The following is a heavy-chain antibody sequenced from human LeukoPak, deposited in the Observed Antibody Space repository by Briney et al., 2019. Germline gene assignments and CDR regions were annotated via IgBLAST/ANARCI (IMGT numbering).Heavy chain of an antibody. D-gene: IGHD3-10*01. CDR1: GYNFSKFW. CDR2: IYPGDSDT. CDR3: ARLPQAYYYGSGSSINPDY. J-gene: IGHJ4*02. V-gene: IGHV5-51*01. Sequence: GESLKISCKGSGYNFSKFWIGWVRQLPGKGLEWMGIIYPGDSDTQYSPSFQGQVTISADRSISTTYLQWSSLQASDTAMYYCARLPQAYYYGSGSSINPDYWGQGTLVTVSS.